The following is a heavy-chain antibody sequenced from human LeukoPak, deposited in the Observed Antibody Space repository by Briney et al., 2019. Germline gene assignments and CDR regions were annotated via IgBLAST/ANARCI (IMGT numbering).Heavy chain of an antibody. V-gene: IGHV1-8*01. CDR3: ARGPPPYYDYVWGSYRYFLDL. CDR2: ISRTSGNK. Sequence: ASVKVSCKASGYTFTSNDINWVRQPPGQGLEWLGWISRTSGNKAYAQNSQGRLTMTRNTSITTAYMELSSLRSEGTAVYYCARGPPPYYDYVWGSYRYFLDLWGRGTLVTVSS. J-gene: IGHJ2*01. CDR1: GYTFTSND. D-gene: IGHD3-16*02.